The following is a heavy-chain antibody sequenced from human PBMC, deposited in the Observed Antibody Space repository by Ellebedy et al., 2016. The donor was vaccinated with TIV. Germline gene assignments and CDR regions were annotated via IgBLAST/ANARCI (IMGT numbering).Heavy chain of an antibody. CDR3: ARVRRESLWFAESQYFFDY. D-gene: IGHD3-10*01. V-gene: IGHV4-61*08. CDR1: GGSVSSSDYY. CDR2: MYYTGST. J-gene: IGHJ4*02. Sequence: MPSETLSLTCTVSGGSVSSSDYYWTWIRQPPGKGLEWIGYMYYTGSTSYNPSLKSRVTISVDTSKNQFSLNLSSVTAADTAVYYCARVRRESLWFAESQYFFDYWGQGTLVTVSS.